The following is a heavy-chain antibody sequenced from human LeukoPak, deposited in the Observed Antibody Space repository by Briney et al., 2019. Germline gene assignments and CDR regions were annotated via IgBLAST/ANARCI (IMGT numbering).Heavy chain of an antibody. Sequence: WASVKVSCKASGYTFTGYYMHWVRQAPGQGLEWMGWINPNSGGTNYAQKLQGRVTMTTDTSTSTAYMELRSLRSDDTAVYYCARVAAAANNWFDPWGQGTLVTVSS. CDR1: GYTFTGYY. D-gene: IGHD6-13*01. J-gene: IGHJ5*02. CDR2: INPNSGGT. CDR3: ARVAAAANNWFDP. V-gene: IGHV1-2*02.